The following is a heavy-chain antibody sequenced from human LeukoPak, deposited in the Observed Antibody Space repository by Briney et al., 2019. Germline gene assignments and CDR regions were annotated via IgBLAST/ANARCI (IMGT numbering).Heavy chain of an antibody. Sequence: GGSLRLSCAASGFTFSSYWMHWVRQAPGKGLVWVSRINSDGSSTSYADSVKGRFTISRDNAKNTLYLQMNSLRAEDTAVYYCARDRVIAAAGSFDYWGQGTLVTVFS. CDR2: INSDGSST. CDR3: ARDRVIAAAGSFDY. CDR1: GFTFSSYW. V-gene: IGHV3-74*01. J-gene: IGHJ4*02. D-gene: IGHD6-13*01.